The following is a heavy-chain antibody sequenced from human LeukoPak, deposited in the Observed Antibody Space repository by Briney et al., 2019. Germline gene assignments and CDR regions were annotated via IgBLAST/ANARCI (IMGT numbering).Heavy chain of an antibody. CDR1: GGSFSGYY. D-gene: IGHD3-10*01. J-gene: IGHJ4*02. V-gene: IGHV4-34*01. CDR3: ARRLLYFGDPDY. CDR2: INHRGRN. Sequence: SETLSLTCAVYGGSFSGYYWNWIRQPPGRGLEWIGEINHRGRNTYNPSLESRVTISVDASKNQFSLRLSSVTAADTAVYYCARRLLYFGDPDYLGQGTLVTVSS.